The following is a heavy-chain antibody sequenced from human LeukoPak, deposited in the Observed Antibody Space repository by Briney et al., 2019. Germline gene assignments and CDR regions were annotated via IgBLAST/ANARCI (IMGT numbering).Heavy chain of an antibody. CDR1: GYTFTSYD. Sequence: ASVKVSCKASGYTFTSYDINWVRQATGQGLEWMGWMNPNSGNTGYAQKFQGRVTMTRDTSTSTVYMELSSLRSEDTAVYYCARVVAAIMPLLEFDYWGQGTLVTVSS. V-gene: IGHV1-8*01. CDR3: ARVVAAIMPLLEFDY. CDR2: MNPNSGNT. D-gene: IGHD2-15*01. J-gene: IGHJ4*02.